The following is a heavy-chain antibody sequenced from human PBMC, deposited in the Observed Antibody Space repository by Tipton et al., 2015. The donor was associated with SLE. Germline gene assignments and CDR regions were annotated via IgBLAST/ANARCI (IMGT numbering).Heavy chain of an antibody. V-gene: IGHV4-59*01. CDR2: IYYSGST. J-gene: IGHJ5*02. D-gene: IGHD3-3*01. Sequence: TLSLTCTVSGGSISSYYWSWIRQPPGKGLEWIGYIYYSGSTNYNPSLTSRVTISVDTSKNQFSLKLSSVTAADTAVYYCARDRGRAYYDFWSAEGWFDPWGQGTLVTVSS. CDR1: GGSISSYY. CDR3: ARDRGRAYYDFWSAEGWFDP.